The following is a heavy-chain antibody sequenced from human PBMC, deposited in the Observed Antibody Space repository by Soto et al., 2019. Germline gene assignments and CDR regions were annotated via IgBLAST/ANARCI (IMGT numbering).Heavy chain of an antibody. CDR3: ARGGSLYWYFDL. Sequence: QVQLVQSGAEVKKPGASVKVSCKASGYTFTSYAMHWVRQAPGQRLEWMGWINAGNGNTKYSQKFQGRVTITRDTSASTAYMELSSLRSEDTAVYYWARGGSLYWYFDLCGRGTLVTVSS. D-gene: IGHD1-26*01. J-gene: IGHJ2*01. CDR1: GYTFTSYA. CDR2: INAGNGNT. V-gene: IGHV1-3*01.